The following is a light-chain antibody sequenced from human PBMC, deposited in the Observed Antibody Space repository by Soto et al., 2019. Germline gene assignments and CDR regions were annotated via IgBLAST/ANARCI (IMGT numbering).Light chain of an antibody. Sequence: DIQMTQSPSTLSASVGDRVTITCRASQSINSWLAWYQQKPGKAPKLLIYKASTLESGVPSRFSCSGSGTEFTLTISRLQPDDFATFYCQQYHTYPYTFGQGTKLEIK. CDR2: KAS. J-gene: IGKJ2*01. CDR3: QQYHTYPYT. V-gene: IGKV1-5*03. CDR1: QSINSW.